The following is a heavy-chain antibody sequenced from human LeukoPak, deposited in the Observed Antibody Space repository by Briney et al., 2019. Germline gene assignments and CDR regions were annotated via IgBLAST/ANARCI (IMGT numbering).Heavy chain of an antibody. J-gene: IGHJ4*02. CDR3: ARASRYFDWSYYFDY. D-gene: IGHD3-9*01. CDR1: GDSITGYY. Sequence: SETLSLTCSVSGDSITGYYWGWIRQPPGKGLEWIGNIYYTGNTYYNSSLKNRVTISLDTSKNQFSLKVISMTAADTAVYYCARASRYFDWSYYFDYWGQGTLVTVSS. V-gene: IGHV4-39*07. CDR2: IYYTGNT.